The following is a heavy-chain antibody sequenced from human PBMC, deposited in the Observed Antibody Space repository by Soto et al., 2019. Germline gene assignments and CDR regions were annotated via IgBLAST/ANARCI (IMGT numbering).Heavy chain of an antibody. V-gene: IGHV1-69*06. Sequence: SVKVSCKASGGTFSIYAISWVRQAPGQGLEWMGGIIPIFGTANYAQKFQGRDTITADKSTSTAYMELSRLRSEDTAVYYCARDRRTAMAITAVYYGMDVWGQGTTVTVSS. J-gene: IGHJ6*02. CDR1: GGTFSIYA. D-gene: IGHD5-18*01. CDR2: IIPIFGTA. CDR3: ARDRRTAMAITAVYYGMDV.